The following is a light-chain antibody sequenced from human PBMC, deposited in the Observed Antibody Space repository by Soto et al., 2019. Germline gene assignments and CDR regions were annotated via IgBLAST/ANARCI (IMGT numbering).Light chain of an antibody. CDR1: SGDIGASNY. Sequence: QSALNQPSSVFGAPGQTITISFPGNSGDIGASNYVSWYQQFPDKAPKLIIYDVSDRPSGVSTRFSGSKSGNTASLTISGLQPEDEADYYCTSYRTYSGVFGTGTKVTVL. J-gene: IGLJ1*01. CDR3: TSYRTYSGV. CDR2: DVS. V-gene: IGLV2-14*01.